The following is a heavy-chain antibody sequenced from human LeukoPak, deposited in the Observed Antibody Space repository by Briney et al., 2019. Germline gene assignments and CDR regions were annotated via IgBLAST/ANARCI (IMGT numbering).Heavy chain of an antibody. D-gene: IGHD3-22*01. CDR3: ARLQDYYDSSGYPHAFDI. V-gene: IGHV4-59*01. CDR1: GGSISSYY. CDR2: IYYSGST. J-gene: IGHJ3*02. Sequence: SETLSLTCTVSGGSISSYYWSWIRQPPGKGLEWIGYIYYSGSTNYNPSLKSRVTISVDTSKNQFSLKLGSVTAADTAVHYCARLQDYYDSSGYPHAFDIWGQGTMVTVSS.